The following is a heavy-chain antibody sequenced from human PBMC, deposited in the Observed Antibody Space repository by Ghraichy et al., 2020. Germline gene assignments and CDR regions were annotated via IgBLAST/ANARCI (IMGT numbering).Heavy chain of an antibody. D-gene: IGHD1-26*01. V-gene: IGHV4-39*01. Sequence: SETLSLTCTVSGGSISSDFYYWGWIRQPPGKGLEWIGSIYYSGSAYYKSSLKSRVTISVDTSKNQFSLKVNSATAADTAVYFCARQSDSGTFPFEAFDIWAPGAVVTVSS. CDR2: IYYSGSA. J-gene: IGHJ3*02. CDR1: GGSISSDFYY. CDR3: ARQSDSGTFPFEAFDI.